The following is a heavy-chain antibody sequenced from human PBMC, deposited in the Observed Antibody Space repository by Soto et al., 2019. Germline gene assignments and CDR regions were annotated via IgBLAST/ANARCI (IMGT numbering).Heavy chain of an antibody. CDR1: GFSLTTSGVR. V-gene: IGHV2-5*02. J-gene: IGHJ4*02. Sequence: QITLNESGPTVLRPTETLTLTCRFSGFSLTTSGVRVGWIRQSPGKAPEWLALFYWDDEKHYSASLKSRLTIAKDTSKSQVVLTVSNLDPTDTATYYCAHRVLRTVFGLVTTTAIYFDFWGQGTTVAVSS. CDR2: FYWDDEK. D-gene: IGHD3-3*01. CDR3: AHRVLRTVFGLVTTTAIYFDF.